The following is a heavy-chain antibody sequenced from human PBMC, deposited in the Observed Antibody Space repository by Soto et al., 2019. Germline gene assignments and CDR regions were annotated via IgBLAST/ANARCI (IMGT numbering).Heavy chain of an antibody. J-gene: IGHJ6*02. Sequence: EVQLVESGGGLVQPGGSLRLSCAASGFTFSTYSMNWVRQAPGKGLEWVSYISSRSYTIYYVDSVKGRFTISRDNAKNSLYLQMNSPRDEDTAVYYCAGGGSSSDNGMDVWGQGTTVTVSS. CDR1: GFTFSTYS. CDR3: AGGGSSSDNGMDV. CDR2: ISSRSYTI. V-gene: IGHV3-48*02. D-gene: IGHD6-6*01.